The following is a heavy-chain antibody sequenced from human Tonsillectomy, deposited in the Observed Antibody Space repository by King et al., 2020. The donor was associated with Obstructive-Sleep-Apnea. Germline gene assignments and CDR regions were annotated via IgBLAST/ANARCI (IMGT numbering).Heavy chain of an antibody. Sequence: VQSGGSLRLRCATSGFAFSTYSMNWFRQAPGKALEWISYISRRGSTIYYADSVKGRFTVSRDDARNSAYLHLNSLRAEDTAVYYWARERDHYYETNTYYSDIGGQGTQVTVSS. D-gene: IGHD3-16*01. CDR1: GFAFSTYS. CDR3: ARERDHYYETNTYYSDI. CDR2: ISRRGSTI. V-gene: IGHV3-48*04. J-gene: IGHJ1*01.